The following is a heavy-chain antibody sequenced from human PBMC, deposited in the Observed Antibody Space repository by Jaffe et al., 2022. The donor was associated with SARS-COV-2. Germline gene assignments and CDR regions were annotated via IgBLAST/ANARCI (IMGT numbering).Heavy chain of an antibody. D-gene: IGHD3-10*01. J-gene: IGHJ5*02. CDR2: ISYDGSNK. CDR3: ARGAPRWRWFGANEGFDP. V-gene: IGHV3-30*04. Sequence: QVQLVESGGGVVQPGRSLRLSCAASGFTFSSYAMHWVRQAPGKGLEWVAVISYDGSNKYYADSVKGRFTISRDNSKNTLYLQMNSLRAEDTAVYYCARGAPRWRWFGANEGFDPWGQGTLVTVSS. CDR1: GFTFSSYA.